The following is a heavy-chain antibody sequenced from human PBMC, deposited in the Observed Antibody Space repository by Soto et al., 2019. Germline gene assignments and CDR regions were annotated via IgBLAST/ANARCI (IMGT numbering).Heavy chain of an antibody. CDR1: GLTFSSYA. V-gene: IGHV3-30-3*01. D-gene: IGHD3-3*01. CDR2: ISYDGSNT. Sequence: PGGSLRLSCAASGLTFSSYAMHWVRQAPGKGLEWVAVISYDGSNTFYGDSVKGRFTVSRDDSKNTLYLQMNSLRVEDTAVYFCALLSYDSWSVHSPGDDMDVWGQGTTVTVSS. CDR3: ALLSYDSWSVHSPGDDMDV. J-gene: IGHJ6*02.